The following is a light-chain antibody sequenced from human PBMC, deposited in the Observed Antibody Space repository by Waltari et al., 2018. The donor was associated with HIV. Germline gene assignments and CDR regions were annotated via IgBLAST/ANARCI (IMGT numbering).Light chain of an antibody. CDR1: SSDVGDYNY. V-gene: IGLV2-8*01. CDR3: SSYAGTNVVV. CDR2: EVN. J-gene: IGLJ2*01. Sequence: QSALTQPPSASGSPGQSVTISCTGTSSDVGDYNYVSWYQQHPGKAPKFIIYEVNKRPSGVPDRFSGSKSGNTASLTVSGLQAEDEADYYCSSYAGTNVVVFGGGTKLTVL.